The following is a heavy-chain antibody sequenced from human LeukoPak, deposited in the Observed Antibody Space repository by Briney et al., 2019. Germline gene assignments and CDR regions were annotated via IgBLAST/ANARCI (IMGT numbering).Heavy chain of an antibody. Sequence: SETLSLTCTVSGGSISNYYWSWIRQPPGKGLEWIGFIYYSGNTNYNPSLKSRVSISVDTSKNQFSVKLTSVTAADTAVYYCARTGKNWETGYGMDVWGQGTTVTVSS. CDR1: GGSISNYY. V-gene: IGHV4-59*01. J-gene: IGHJ6*02. D-gene: IGHD7-27*01. CDR2: IYYSGNT. CDR3: ARTGKNWETGYGMDV.